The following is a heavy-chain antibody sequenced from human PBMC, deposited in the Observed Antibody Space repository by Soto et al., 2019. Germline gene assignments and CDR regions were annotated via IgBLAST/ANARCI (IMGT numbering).Heavy chain of an antibody. D-gene: IGHD3-9*01. Sequence: ASETLSLTCTVSGGTINSTSYYWGWIRQPPGKGLEWIGSIYYSGSTYYNPSLKSRVTISVDTSKNQFSLKLSSVTAADTAVYYCARLYPYYDILTGSQIYGFDFWGQGTMVTVSS. J-gene: IGHJ3*01. V-gene: IGHV4-39*07. CDR3: ARLYPYYDILTGSQIYGFDF. CDR2: IYYSGST. CDR1: GGTINSTSYY.